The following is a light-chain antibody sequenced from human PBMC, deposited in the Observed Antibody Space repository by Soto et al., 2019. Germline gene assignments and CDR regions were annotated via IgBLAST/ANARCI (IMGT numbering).Light chain of an antibody. V-gene: IGKV1-12*01. Sequence: DIQMTQSPSSVSASMVDRFTITFLASQDIGRRLAWFQQKPGKAPKYLIQAASSLQGGVPSTFSGSGSGTDFTLTINTLHPEDFATYYCLQVYSFPRTFGQGTKVDIK. CDR3: LQVYSFPRT. CDR1: QDIGRR. J-gene: IGKJ1*01. CDR2: AAS.